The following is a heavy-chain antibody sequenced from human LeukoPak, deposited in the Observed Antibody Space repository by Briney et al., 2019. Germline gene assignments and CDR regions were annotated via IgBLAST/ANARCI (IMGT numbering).Heavy chain of an antibody. CDR2: IWYDGSHK. Sequence: GGSLRLSCAASGFNFSSYGMPWVRQAPGKGLESVAIIWYDGSHKYYADSVKGRFTISRDNSKNTLFLEMNSLRAEDTAVYYCAKSGAGGSYSGFDYWGQGTLVTVSS. J-gene: IGHJ4*02. V-gene: IGHV3-33*06. D-gene: IGHD1-26*01. CDR3: AKSGAGGSYSGFDY. CDR1: GFNFSSYG.